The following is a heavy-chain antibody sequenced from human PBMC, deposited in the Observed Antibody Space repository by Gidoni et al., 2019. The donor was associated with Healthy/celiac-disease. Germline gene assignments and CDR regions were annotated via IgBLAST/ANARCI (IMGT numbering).Heavy chain of an antibody. V-gene: IGHV4-31*03. J-gene: IGHJ4*02. D-gene: IGHD2-21*02. Sequence: QVQLQESGPGLVKPSQTLSLTCTVSGGSISSGGYYWSWIRQHPGKGLEWIGYIYYSGSTYYNPSLKSRVTISVDTSKNQFSLKLSSVTAADTAVYYCARDLEYCGGDCYHFDYWGQGSLVTVSS. CDR1: GGSISSGGYY. CDR2: IYYSGST. CDR3: ARDLEYCGGDCYHFDY.